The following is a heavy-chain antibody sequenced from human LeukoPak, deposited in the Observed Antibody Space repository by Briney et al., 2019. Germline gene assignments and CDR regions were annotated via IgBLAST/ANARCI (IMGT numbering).Heavy chain of an antibody. D-gene: IGHD4-23*01. J-gene: IGHJ4*02. V-gene: IGHV4-31*03. CDR3: ARVRKLPQEWDLIDF. Sequence: SETLSLTCTVSGVSISSGGYYWTWIRQRPGEALEWIGYIYHSGNTYYNPSLMSRIVLSVDTSKSQFSLKVTSVTAADTALYYCARVRKLPQEWDLIDFWGQGTLVTVSS. CDR1: GVSISSGGYY. CDR2: IYHSGNT.